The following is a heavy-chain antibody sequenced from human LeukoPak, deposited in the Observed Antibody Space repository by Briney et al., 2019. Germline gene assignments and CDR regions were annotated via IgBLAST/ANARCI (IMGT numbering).Heavy chain of an antibody. V-gene: IGHV4-59*08. CDR1: GGSISSYY. CDR2: IRYGGGT. D-gene: IGHD4-11*01. CDR3: ARHVDGTVTPPNYYYMDV. J-gene: IGHJ6*03. Sequence: SETLSFTCTVCGGSISSYYCRGSRQPPGGGDEMVVNIRYGGGTNYSPSLKGRVTASVDTSKNQFYLKLSSMTAADTAVYYCARHVDGTVTPPNYYYMDVWGKGTTVTVSS.